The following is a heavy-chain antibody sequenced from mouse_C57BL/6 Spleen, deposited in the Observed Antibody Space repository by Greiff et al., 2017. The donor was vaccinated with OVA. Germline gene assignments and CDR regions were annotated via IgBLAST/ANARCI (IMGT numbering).Heavy chain of an antibody. CDR2: IDPSDSCT. Sequence: VQLQQPGAELVRPGTSVKLSCKASGYTFTSYWMHWVKQRPGKGLEWIGVIDPSDSCTNYNHKFKGKATLTVDSSSSTPYMHLSSLTAEDSPIYYSASHHDGSSPALFSYGGQGTLVTVSA. J-gene: IGHJ3*01. D-gene: IGHD1-1*01. V-gene: IGHV1-59*01. CDR1: GYTFTSYW. CDR3: ASHHDGSSPALFSY.